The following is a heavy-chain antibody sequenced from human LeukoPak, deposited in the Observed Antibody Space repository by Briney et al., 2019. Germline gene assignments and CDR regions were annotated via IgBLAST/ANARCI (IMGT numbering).Heavy chain of an antibody. D-gene: IGHD2-15*01. CDR2: IIPIFGTA. J-gene: IGHJ3*02. Sequence: ASVKVSCKASGGTFISYAISWVRQAPGQGLEWMGGIIPIFGTANYAQKFQGRITITADESTSTAYMELSSLRSEDTAVYYCARGRVWCSGGSCYGPYDAFDIWGQGTMVTVSS. CDR3: ARGRVWCSGGSCYGPYDAFDI. V-gene: IGHV1-69*13. CDR1: GGTFISYA.